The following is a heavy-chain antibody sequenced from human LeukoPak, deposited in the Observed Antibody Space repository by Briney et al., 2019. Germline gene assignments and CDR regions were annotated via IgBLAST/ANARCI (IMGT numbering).Heavy chain of an antibody. J-gene: IGHJ3*02. CDR2: ISGSGGST. Sequence: GGSLRLSCAASGFTVSSNYMSWVRQAPGKGLEWVSSISGSGGSTYYADSVKGRFTISRDNSKNTLYLQMNSLRAEDTAVYYCARVDYSSGWYISHAFDIWGQGTMVTVSS. D-gene: IGHD6-19*01. V-gene: IGHV3-23*01. CDR3: ARVDYSSGWYISHAFDI. CDR1: GFTVSSNY.